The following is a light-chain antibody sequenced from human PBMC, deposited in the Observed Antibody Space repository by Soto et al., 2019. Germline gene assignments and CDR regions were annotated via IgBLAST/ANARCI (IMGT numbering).Light chain of an antibody. J-gene: IGKJ4*01. Sequence: DIHMTQSPSTLSASVGDRVTITCRASQSISSWLAWYQQKPGKAPKLLIYDASSLESGVPSRFSGSGSDTEFTLTINSLQPDDFATYHCQQYNRYSLTFGGGTKVDIK. CDR3: QQYNRYSLT. CDR1: QSISSW. CDR2: DAS. V-gene: IGKV1-5*01.